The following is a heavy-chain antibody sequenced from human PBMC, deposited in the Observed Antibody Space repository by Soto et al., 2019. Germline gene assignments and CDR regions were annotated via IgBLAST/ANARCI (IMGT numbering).Heavy chain of an antibody. Sequence: PSETLSLTCAVSGGSISSSNWWSWVRQPPGKGLEWIGEIYHSGSTNYNPSLKSRVTISVDKSKNQFSLKLSSVTAADTAVYYCARDKDDFWSGYYKENWFDPWGQGTLVTVSS. D-gene: IGHD3-3*01. CDR1: GGSISSSNW. V-gene: IGHV4-4*02. J-gene: IGHJ5*02. CDR3: ARDKDDFWSGYYKENWFDP. CDR2: IYHSGST.